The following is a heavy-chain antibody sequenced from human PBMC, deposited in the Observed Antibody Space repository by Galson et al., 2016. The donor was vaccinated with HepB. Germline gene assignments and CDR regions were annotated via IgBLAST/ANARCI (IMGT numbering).Heavy chain of an antibody. CDR2: ISSDGTSI. CDR1: GFTFNSYW. D-gene: IGHD6-19*01. V-gene: IGHV3-74*01. J-gene: IGHJ4*02. CDR3: ARQQWPRVFDY. Sequence: SLRLPCAASGFTFNSYWMHWVRQAPGKGLVWVSRISSDGTSIIYADSVKGRFTISRDNAKNTLYLQMNSLRAEDTAVYYCARQQWPRVFDYWGQGTLVTVSP.